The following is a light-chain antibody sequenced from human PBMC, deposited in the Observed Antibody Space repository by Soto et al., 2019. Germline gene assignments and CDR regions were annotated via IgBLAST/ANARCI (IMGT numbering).Light chain of an antibody. J-gene: IGLJ2*01. CDR2: EVS. V-gene: IGLV2-14*01. CDR1: SSDVGGYNF. CDR3: SSYTSSSTLGV. Sequence: QSVLTQPASVSGSPGQSITISCTGTSSDVGGYNFVSWYLQHPGKAPKLMIYEVSNRPSGVSNRFSGSKSGNTASLTISGLQAEDEGDYYCSSYTSSSTLGVFGGGTKLTVL.